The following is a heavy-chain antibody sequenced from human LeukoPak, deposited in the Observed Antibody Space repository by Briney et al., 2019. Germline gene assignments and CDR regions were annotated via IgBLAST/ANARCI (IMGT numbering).Heavy chain of an antibody. V-gene: IGHV3-30*02. CDR3: AKGSYYKEFDY. J-gene: IGHJ4*02. CDR1: EFTFSSYG. CDR2: IRYDGNNK. Sequence: GGSLRLSCAASEFTFSSYGMHWVRQAPGKGLEWVAFIRYDGNNKYYADSVKGRFTISRDNSKNTQYLQMNSLRTEDTAVYYCAKGSYYKEFDYWGQGTLVTVSS. D-gene: IGHD3-10*01.